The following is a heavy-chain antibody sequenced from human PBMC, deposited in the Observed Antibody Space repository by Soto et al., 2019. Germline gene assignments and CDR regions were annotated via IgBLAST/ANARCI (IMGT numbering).Heavy chain of an antibody. J-gene: IGHJ6*02. D-gene: IGHD1-20*01. Sequence: SGPTLVNPTHTLTLTCTFSGFALTSLGMCVSLIRQSPGKALEWLALIERDDDDKYYSTSLKTRLTISKDTRKNQVVLTMANMEPADTATYYCARSIRGPRRFNGMDVWGQGTTVTVSS. CDR2: IERDDDDK. CDR1: GFALTSLGMC. CDR3: ARSIRGPRRFNGMDV. V-gene: IGHV2-70*13.